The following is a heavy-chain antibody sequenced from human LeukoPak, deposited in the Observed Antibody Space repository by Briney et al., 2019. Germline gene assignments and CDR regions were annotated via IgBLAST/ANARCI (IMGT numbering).Heavy chain of an antibody. CDR2: ISGSGGST. J-gene: IGHJ4*02. D-gene: IGHD3-10*01. CDR1: GFTFSSYA. CDR3: AGGVNGFRGFPY. Sequence: GGSLRLSCAASGFTFSSYAMSWVRQAPGKGLEWVSAISGSGGSTYYADSVKGRFTISRDNSKNTLYLQMNSLRAGDTAVYYCAGGVNGFRGFPYWGQGTLVTVSS. V-gene: IGHV3-23*01.